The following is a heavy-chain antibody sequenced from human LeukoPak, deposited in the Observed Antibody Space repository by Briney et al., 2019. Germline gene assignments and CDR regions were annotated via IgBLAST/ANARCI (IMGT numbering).Heavy chain of an antibody. CDR3: AKERATTTTIDY. D-gene: IGHD1-26*01. J-gene: IGHJ4*02. V-gene: IGHV3-23*01. Sequence: RSLRLSCAASGFTFSTYAMSWVRQAPGKGLEWVSLISGSGGGTYYANSVKGRFTISRDNSKNTLYLQMDSLRTEDTAVYYCAKERATTTTIDYWGQGTLITVSS. CDR1: GFTFSTYA. CDR2: ISGSGGGT.